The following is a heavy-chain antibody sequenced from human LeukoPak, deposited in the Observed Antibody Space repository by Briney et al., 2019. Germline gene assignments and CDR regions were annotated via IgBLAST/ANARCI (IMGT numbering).Heavy chain of an antibody. CDR2: INHSGST. D-gene: IGHD1-26*01. V-gene: IGHV4-34*01. J-gene: IGHJ4*02. CDR1: GGSFSGYY. Sequence: SETLSLTCAVYGGSFSGYYWSWIRQPPGKGLEWIGEINHSGSTNYNPSLKSRVTISVDTSKNQFSLKLSSVTAADTAVYYCARGKYSGSYGYWGQGTLVTVSS. CDR3: ARGKYSGSYGY.